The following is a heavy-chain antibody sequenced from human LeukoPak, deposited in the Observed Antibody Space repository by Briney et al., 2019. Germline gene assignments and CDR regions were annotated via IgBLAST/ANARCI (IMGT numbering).Heavy chain of an antibody. D-gene: IGHD6-13*01. CDR3: ARVNGQQLAIDY. J-gene: IGHJ4*02. CDR2: IKPSGGST. CDR1: GYTFTTHY. Sequence: GASAKVSCKASGYTFTTHYIHWVRQAPGQGLEWMGIIKPSGGSTSYAQKFQGRVTMTRDTSTSTVYMEVSSLRSEDTAVYYCARVNGQQLAIDYWGQGTLVTVSS. V-gene: IGHV1-46*01.